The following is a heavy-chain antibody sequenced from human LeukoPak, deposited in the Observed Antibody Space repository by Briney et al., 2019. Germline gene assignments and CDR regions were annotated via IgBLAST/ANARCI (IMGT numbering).Heavy chain of an antibody. D-gene: IGHD4-23*01. V-gene: IGHV1-2*02. CDR2: INPNSSVT. J-gene: IGHJ4*02. CDR1: GYTFTGYY. Sequence: ASVKVSCKTSGYTFTGYYMHWVRQAPGQGLEWMGWINPNSSVTNYAQRLQGRVTMTRDTSIRAAYMELRWLTSDDTAVYYCARERGGNSPFDSWGQGTLVTVS. CDR3: ARERGGNSPFDS.